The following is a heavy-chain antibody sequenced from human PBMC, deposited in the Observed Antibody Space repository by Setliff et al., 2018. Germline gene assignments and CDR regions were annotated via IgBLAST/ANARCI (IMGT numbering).Heavy chain of an antibody. J-gene: IGHJ3*02. CDR3: ARDPNYYDSSGQLLGDAFDI. Sequence: ASVKVSCKASGYTFTSYYMHWVRQAPGQGLEWMGIINPSGGSTSYAQKFQGRVTMTRDTSTSTVYMELSSLRSEDTAVYYCARDPNYYDSSGQLLGDAFDIWGQGTMVTVSS. CDR2: INPSGGST. CDR1: GYTFTSYY. D-gene: IGHD3-22*01. V-gene: IGHV1-46*01.